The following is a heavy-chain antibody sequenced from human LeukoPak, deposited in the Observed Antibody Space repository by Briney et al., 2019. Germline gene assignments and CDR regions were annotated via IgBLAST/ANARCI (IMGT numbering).Heavy chain of an antibody. D-gene: IGHD3-22*01. CDR1: GGSISSYY. CDR3: ARSYYYETSAYHY. J-gene: IGHJ4*02. Sequence: SETLSLTCIVSGGSISSYYWSWIRQPPGKGLEWIGYSYYSGSTNYNPSLKSRVTISVDTSKNQFSLQLSSVTAADTAVYYCARSYYYETSAYHYWGQGTLVTVSS. V-gene: IGHV4-59*01. CDR2: SYYSGST.